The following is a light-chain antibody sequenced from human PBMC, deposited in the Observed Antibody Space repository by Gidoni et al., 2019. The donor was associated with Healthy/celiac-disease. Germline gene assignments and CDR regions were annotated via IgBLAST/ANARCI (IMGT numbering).Light chain of an antibody. CDR3: MQALHTPT. CDR2: LGS. V-gene: IGKV2-28*01. Sequence: DIVLTQSPRSLPVTPRAPASLSCRSSQSLLHSNGYNYLDWYLQKPGQSPQLLIYLGSNRASGVSGWCSGSGSGTDFTPIISRVEDEYVGVYYCMQALHTPTFGQGTRLEIK. CDR1: QSLLHSNGYNY. J-gene: IGKJ5*01.